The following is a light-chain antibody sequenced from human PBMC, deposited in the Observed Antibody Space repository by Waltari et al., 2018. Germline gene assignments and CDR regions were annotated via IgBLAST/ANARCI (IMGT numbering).Light chain of an antibody. CDR1: GSNIGAYD. Sequence: QSVLTQPPSVSGAPGQRVTLSCTGSGSNIGAYDVHRYQHRPGKAPTLLIYGVNNRPPGVPDRFFGSKSGTSASLAITSLRAEDEGVYYCQSYDTSLSVVFGGGTKLTVL. CDR2: GVN. J-gene: IGLJ2*01. V-gene: IGLV1-40*01. CDR3: QSYDTSLSVV.